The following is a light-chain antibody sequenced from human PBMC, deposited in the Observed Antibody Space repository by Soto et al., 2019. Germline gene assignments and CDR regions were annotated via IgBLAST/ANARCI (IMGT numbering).Light chain of an antibody. V-gene: IGLV1-40*01. CDR2: GNS. J-gene: IGLJ1*01. CDR3: QSYDSSLSGYV. Sequence: QSVLTQPPSVSGAPGQRVTISCTGSSSNIGAGYDVHWYQQLPGTAPKLLICGNSNRPSGVPDRFSGSKSGTSASLAITGLQAEDEADYYCQSYDSSLSGYVFGTGTEVTVL. CDR1: SSNIGAGYD.